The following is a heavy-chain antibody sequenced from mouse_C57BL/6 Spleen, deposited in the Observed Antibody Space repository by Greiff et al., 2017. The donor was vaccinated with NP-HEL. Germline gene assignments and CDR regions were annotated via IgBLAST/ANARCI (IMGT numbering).Heavy chain of an antibody. V-gene: IGHV1-69*01. CDR1: GYTFTSYW. CDR3: ARYDGYSYFDY. Sequence: QVQLQQPGAELVMPGASVKLSCKASGYTFTSYWMHWVKQRPGQGLEWIEEIDPSDSYTNYNQKFKGKSTLTVDKSSSTAYMQLSSLTSEDSAVYYCARYDGYSYFDYWGQGTTLTVSS. CDR2: IDPSDSYT. J-gene: IGHJ2*01. D-gene: IGHD2-3*01.